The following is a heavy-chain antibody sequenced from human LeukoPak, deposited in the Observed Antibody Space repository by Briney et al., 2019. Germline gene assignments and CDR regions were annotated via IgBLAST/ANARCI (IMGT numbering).Heavy chain of an antibody. CDR2: INHSGST. J-gene: IGHJ5*02. Sequence: RASETLSFTCAVYGGSFSGYYWSWIRQPPGKGLEWIGEINHSGSTNYNPSLKSRVTISVDTSKNQFSLKLSSVTAADTAVYYCASQARSIVVVPAANPIHNWFDPWGQGTLVTVSS. D-gene: IGHD2-2*01. V-gene: IGHV4-34*01. CDR3: ASQARSIVVVPAANPIHNWFDP. CDR1: GGSFSGYY.